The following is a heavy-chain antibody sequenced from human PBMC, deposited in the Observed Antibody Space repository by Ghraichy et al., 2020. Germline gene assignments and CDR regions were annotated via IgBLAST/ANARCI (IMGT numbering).Heavy chain of an antibody. D-gene: IGHD3-22*01. CDR3: ARDRSSGYYFDPHY. V-gene: IGHV3-33*01. Sequence: GGSLRLSCAASGFTFSSYGMHWVRQAPGKGLEWVAVIWYDGSNKYYADSVKGRFTISRDNSKNTLFLQMNSLRAEDTAVYYCARDRSSGYYFDPHYWGQGTLVTVSS. CDR1: GFTFSSYG. CDR2: IWYDGSNK. J-gene: IGHJ4*02.